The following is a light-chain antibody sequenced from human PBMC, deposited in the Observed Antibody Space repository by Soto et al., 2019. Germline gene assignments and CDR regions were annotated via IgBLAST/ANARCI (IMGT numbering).Light chain of an antibody. V-gene: IGLV2-14*01. J-gene: IGLJ1*01. CDR3: ISYTSDDVRYV. CDR2: GVT. CDR1: SSDIGGYNY. Sequence: QSALTQPASVSGSPGQSITISCTGTSSDIGGYNYVSWYQQHPGKAPKLMIYGVTNRPSGVSNRFSGSKSGNTASLTISGLQSEDEADYYCISYTSDDVRYVFGTGTKLTVL.